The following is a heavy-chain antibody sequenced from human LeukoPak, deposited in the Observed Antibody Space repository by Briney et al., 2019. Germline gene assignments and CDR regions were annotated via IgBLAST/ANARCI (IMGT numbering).Heavy chain of an antibody. CDR1: SGSFSGYY. CDR3: ARLAAAGIHWFDP. J-gene: IGHJ5*02. V-gene: IGHV4-34*01. CDR2: INHSGST. D-gene: IGHD6-13*01. Sequence: SETLSLTCAVYSGSFSGYYWSWIRQPPGKGLEWIGEINHSGSTNYNPSLKSRVTISVDTSKNQFSLKLSSVTAADTAVYYCARLAAAGIHWFDPWGQGTLVTVSS.